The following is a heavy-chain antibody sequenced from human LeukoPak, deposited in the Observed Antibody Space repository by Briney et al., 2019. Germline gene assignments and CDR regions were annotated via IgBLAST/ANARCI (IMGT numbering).Heavy chain of an antibody. J-gene: IGHJ4*02. D-gene: IGHD3-10*01. CDR2: IYHSGST. CDR1: GGSISSYS. Sequence: PSETLSLTCTVPGGSISSYSWSWIRQPPGKGLEWIGYIYHSGSTYYNPSLKSRVTISVDRSKNQFSLKLSSVTAADTAVYYCAREVGQFYYGSGSYLGYFDYWGQGTLVTVSS. CDR3: AREVGQFYYGSGSYLGYFDY. V-gene: IGHV4-30-2*01.